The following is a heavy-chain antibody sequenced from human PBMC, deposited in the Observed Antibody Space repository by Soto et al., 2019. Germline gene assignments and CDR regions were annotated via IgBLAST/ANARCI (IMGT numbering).Heavy chain of an antibody. J-gene: IGHJ5*02. D-gene: IGHD3-16*01. Sequence: SETLSLTCTVSGGSISSSSYYWGWIRQPPGKGLEWIGSIYYSGNTYYNPSLKSRVTISVDTSKNQFSLKRSSVTAADTAVYYCASTYYDYVWGSYPSPGFDPWGQGTLVTVSS. CDR1: GGSISSSSYY. CDR3: ASTYYDYVWGSYPSPGFDP. CDR2: IYYSGNT. V-gene: IGHV4-39*01.